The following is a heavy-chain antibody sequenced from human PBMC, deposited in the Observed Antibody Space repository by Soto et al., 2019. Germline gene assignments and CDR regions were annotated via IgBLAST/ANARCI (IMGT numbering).Heavy chain of an antibody. CDR2: ISSSGSTI. D-gene: IGHD6-19*01. V-gene: IGHV3-11*01. J-gene: IGHJ6*02. CDR1: GFTFSDYY. Sequence: QVQLVESGGGLVKPGGSLRLSCAASGFTFSDYYMSWIRQAPGKGLEWVSYISSSGSTIYYADSVKGRFTISRDNAKNSLYLQMNSLRAEDTAVYYCARDRTVSRRSSGWYRIYYYYGIDVWGQGTTVTVSS. CDR3: ARDRTVSRRSSGWYRIYYYYGIDV.